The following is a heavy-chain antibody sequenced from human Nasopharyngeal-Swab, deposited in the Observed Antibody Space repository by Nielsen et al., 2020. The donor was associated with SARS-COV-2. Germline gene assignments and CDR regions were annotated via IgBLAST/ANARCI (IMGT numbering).Heavy chain of an antibody. J-gene: IGHJ6*03. CDR1: GGSFSGYY. CDR3: ARGTQIYSSGYSYYYYMDV. CDR2: INHNGST. Sequence: SETLSLTCAVYGGSFSGYYWSWIRQPPGKGLEWIGEINHNGSTNYNPSLKSRVTISVDTSKNQFSLKLSSVTAADTAVYYCARGTQIYSSGYSYYYYMDVWGKGTTVTVSS. D-gene: IGHD3-22*01. V-gene: IGHV4-34*01.